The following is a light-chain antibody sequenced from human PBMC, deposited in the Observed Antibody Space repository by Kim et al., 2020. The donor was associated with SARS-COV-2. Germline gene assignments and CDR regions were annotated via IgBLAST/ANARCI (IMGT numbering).Light chain of an antibody. V-gene: IGKV1-39*01. J-gene: IGKJ2*01. Sequence: ASVGDRVTITCRASQSISSYLNWYQQKPGKAPKLLIYAASSLQSGVPSRFSGSGSGTDFTLTISSLQPEDFATYYCQQSYSTPPYTFGQGTKLEIK. CDR3: QQSYSTPPYT. CDR1: QSISSY. CDR2: AAS.